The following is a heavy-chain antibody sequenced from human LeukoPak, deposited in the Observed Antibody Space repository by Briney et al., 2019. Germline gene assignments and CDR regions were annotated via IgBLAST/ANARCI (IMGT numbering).Heavy chain of an antibody. CDR2: INPNSGGT. D-gene: IGHD3-9*01. Sequence: ASVKVSCKASGYTFTGFYMHWVRQAPGQGLEWVGWINPNSGGTNYAQKFQGRVTMTRDTSISTAYMELSRLRSDDTAVYYCARAYYDILTGYATKYYYYGMDVWGQGTTVTVSS. CDR3: ARAYYDILTGYATKYYYYGMDV. V-gene: IGHV1-2*02. J-gene: IGHJ6*02. CDR1: GYTFTGFY.